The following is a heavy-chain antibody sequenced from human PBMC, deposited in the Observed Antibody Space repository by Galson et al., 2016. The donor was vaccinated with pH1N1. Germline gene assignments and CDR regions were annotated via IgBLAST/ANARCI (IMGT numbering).Heavy chain of an antibody. D-gene: IGHD4-11*01. CDR3: ARGGVYSV. J-gene: IGHJ6*02. V-gene: IGHV4-61*02. Sequence: LSLTCSVSNGSITSGNYYWSWIRQPAGKGLEWVGRLYKTGTTIYNPSRKSRVTLSADTSKNQFSLNLRSVTAADTAMYYCARGGVYSVWGQGTTVTVSS. CDR2: LYKTGTT. CDR1: NGSITSGNYY.